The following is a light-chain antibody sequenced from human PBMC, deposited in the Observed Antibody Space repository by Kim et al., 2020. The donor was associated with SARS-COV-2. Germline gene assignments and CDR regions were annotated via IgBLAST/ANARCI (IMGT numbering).Light chain of an antibody. CDR2: GAS. Sequence: GSPGERDTLACRASQSVRSHLAWYQQKTCQGPWRLIYGASTRATGIPARFSGSGSGTEFTLTISSLQSEDFAVYYCKQYNNWPPYSFGQGTKLEI. CDR3: KQYNNWPPYS. J-gene: IGKJ2*03. CDR1: QSVRSH. V-gene: IGKV3-15*01.